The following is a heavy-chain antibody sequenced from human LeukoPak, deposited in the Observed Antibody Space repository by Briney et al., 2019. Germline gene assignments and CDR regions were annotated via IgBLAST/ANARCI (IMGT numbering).Heavy chain of an antibody. J-gene: IGHJ4*02. CDR2: IYSGGST. CDR3: ARGLNIAVPGGY. CDR1: GFTVSSNY. D-gene: IGHD6-19*01. V-gene: IGHV3-66*01. Sequence: GGSLRLSCAASGFTVSSNYMSWVRQAPGKGLEWVSVIYSGGSTYYADSVKGRFTTSRDTSKNTLYLQMNSLRAEDTAVYYCARGLNIAVPGGYWGQGTLVTVSS.